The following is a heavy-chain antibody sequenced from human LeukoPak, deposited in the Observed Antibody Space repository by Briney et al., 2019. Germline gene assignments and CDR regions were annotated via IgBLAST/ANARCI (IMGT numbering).Heavy chain of an antibody. D-gene: IGHD3-3*01. J-gene: IGHJ4*02. CDR1: GDSVSSNSAA. CDR2: TYYRSKWYS. V-gene: IGHV6-1*01. CDR3: VREGFGGYYDFWSGYFY. Sequence: SQTLSLTCAISGDSVSSNSAAWNWIRQSPSRGLEWLGRTYYRSKWYSDYTVSVKGRITINPDTSKNQFSLQLNSVNPEDTAVYYCVREGFGGYYDFWSGYFYWGQGIVVTVSS.